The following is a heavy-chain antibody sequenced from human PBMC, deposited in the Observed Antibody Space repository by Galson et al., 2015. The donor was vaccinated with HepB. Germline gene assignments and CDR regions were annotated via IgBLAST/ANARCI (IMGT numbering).Heavy chain of an antibody. Sequence: SLRLSCAASGFTFSTYWMHRVRQAPGKGLVWVSRSNSDGSSTSYADSVKGRFTISRDNAKNTLYLQMNSLRAEDTAVYYCARAGYSSSWFHDSWGQGTLVTVSS. CDR2: SNSDGSST. CDR3: ARAGYSSSWFHDS. J-gene: IGHJ4*02. D-gene: IGHD6-13*01. V-gene: IGHV3-74*01. CDR1: GFTFSTYW.